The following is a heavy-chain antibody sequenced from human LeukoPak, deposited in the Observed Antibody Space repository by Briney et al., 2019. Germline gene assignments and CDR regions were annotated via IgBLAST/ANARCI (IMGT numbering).Heavy chain of an antibody. CDR3: AKLGGHPLHNYYVGV. CDR1: GFTFSSYA. CDR2: ILDSGYST. J-gene: IGHJ6*03. V-gene: IGHV3-23*01. D-gene: IGHD3-16*01. Sequence: GGALRLSCAASGFTFSSYAMSWVRQAPGKGLEWVSGILDSGYSTYYANSVKGRLTISRDNSNNTLYLQMNSLRAEDTAVYYCAKLGGHPLHNYYVGVWGKGTTVAVSS.